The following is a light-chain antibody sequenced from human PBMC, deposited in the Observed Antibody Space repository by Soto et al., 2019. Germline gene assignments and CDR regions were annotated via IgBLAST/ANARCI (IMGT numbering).Light chain of an antibody. V-gene: IGKV3-15*01. CDR3: QQNKNWPRT. CDR1: QSVNSD. Sequence: ETVMTQSPATLSVSPGERATLSCRASQSVNSDLAWYQKTPGQAPRLRIYGASTRATGIPARFSDGGSGTEFTLPINNPQSEDFAVYYCQQNKNWPRTFGQGTKVEIK. CDR2: GAS. J-gene: IGKJ1*01.